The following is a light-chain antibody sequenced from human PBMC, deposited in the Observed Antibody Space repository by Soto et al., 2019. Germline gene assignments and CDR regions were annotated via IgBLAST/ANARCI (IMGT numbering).Light chain of an antibody. CDR1: QSVSSY. Sequence: ETVLTQSPATLSFSPGERATLSCRASQSVSSYLAWYQQKPGQAPRLLIYGASSRATGIPDRFSGIGSGTDFTLTISGLEPEDFVVYYCQQYGSSPSTFGQGTRLEIK. V-gene: IGKV3-20*01. CDR2: GAS. CDR3: QQYGSSPST. J-gene: IGKJ5*01.